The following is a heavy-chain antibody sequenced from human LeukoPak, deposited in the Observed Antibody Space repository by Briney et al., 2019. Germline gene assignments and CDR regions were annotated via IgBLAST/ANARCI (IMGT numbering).Heavy chain of an antibody. D-gene: IGHD3-10*01. CDR1: GFTFSSYA. CDR3: AKGSYGSGSYVDY. CDR2: ISWNSGYI. J-gene: IGHJ4*02. V-gene: IGHV3-9*01. Sequence: PGGSLRLSCAASGFTFSSYAMSWVRQAPGKGLEWVSGISWNSGYIGYEDSVKGRFTISRDNAKNSLYLQMNSLRAEDTALYYCAKGSYGSGSYVDYWGQGTLITVSS.